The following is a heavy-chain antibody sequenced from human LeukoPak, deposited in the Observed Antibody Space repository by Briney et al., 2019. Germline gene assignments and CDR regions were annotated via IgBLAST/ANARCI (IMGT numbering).Heavy chain of an antibody. D-gene: IGHD3-10*01. J-gene: IGHJ4*02. CDR1: GFPFSSYA. V-gene: IGHV3-23*01. Sequence: GGSLRLSCAASGFPFSSYAMSWVRQAPGKGLHWVSSIIASGGSTYYTDSVKGRFTISRDNSKNTVYQQMNSLRAEDTAVYYCAKGAGGSYGLYYFDYWGQGTPVTVSS. CDR2: IIASGGST. CDR3: AKGAGGSYGLYYFDY.